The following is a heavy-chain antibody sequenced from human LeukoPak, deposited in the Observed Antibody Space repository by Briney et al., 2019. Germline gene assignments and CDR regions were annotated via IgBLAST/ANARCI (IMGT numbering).Heavy chain of an antibody. CDR3: TRNYDSSGYTTFGY. V-gene: IGHV4-59*01. J-gene: IGHJ4*02. CDR2: IYYSGST. D-gene: IGHD3-22*01. Sequence: PSETLSLTCIVSTGSISTYYWSWIRQPPGQGLEWIGHIYYSGSTNYNPSLKSRVTIAVDTSKNHFALKLSSVTAADTAVYYCTRNYDSSGYTTFGYWGRGTLVTVSS. CDR1: TGSISTYY.